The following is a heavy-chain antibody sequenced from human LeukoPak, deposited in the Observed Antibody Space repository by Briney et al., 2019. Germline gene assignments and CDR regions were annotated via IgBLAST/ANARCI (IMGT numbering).Heavy chain of an antibody. CDR3: AKDWPPDS. V-gene: IGHV3-23*01. J-gene: IGHJ5*01. Sequence: GGSLRLSCVASGFTFTSYAMSWVRQLPGKGLEWVSAISASGGLTYYADSVKGRFTISRDSSKNTLYLQMNSLRAADTAVYYCAKDWPPDSWGQGTLVTVSS. CDR2: ISASGGLT. CDR1: GFTFTSYA.